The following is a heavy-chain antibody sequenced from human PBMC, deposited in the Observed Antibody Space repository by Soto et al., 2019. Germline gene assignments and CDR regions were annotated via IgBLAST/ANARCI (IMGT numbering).Heavy chain of an antibody. CDR3: ARVVVAVPSWFDP. CDR2: IYYSGST. V-gene: IGHV4-31*03. CDR1: GGSISSGGYY. Sequence: SETLSLTCTVSGGSISSGGYYWSWIRQHPGKGLEWIGYIYYSGSTYYNPSLKSRVTISVDTSKNQFSLKLSSVTAADTAVYYCARVVVAVPSWFDPWGLGTLVTVSS. D-gene: IGHD2-15*01. J-gene: IGHJ5*02.